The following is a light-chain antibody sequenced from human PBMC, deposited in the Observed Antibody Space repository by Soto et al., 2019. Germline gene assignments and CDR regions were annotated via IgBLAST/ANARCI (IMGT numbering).Light chain of an antibody. CDR3: SSYTSGNTVI. CDR2: EVS. J-gene: IGLJ2*01. CDR1: SSDVGGYNY. Sequence: QSVLTQPASVSGSPGQSITISCTGTSSDVGGYNYVSWYQHHPGKAPKLMIYEVSNRPSGVSNRFSGSKSGNTASLTISGLQAEDEAYYYCSSYTSGNTVIFGGGTKVTVL. V-gene: IGLV2-14*01.